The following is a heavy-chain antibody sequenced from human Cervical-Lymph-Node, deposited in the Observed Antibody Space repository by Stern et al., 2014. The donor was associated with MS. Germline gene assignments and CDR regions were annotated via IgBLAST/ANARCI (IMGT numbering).Heavy chain of an antibody. D-gene: IGHD1-7*01. CDR2: IKTDGSEK. CDR3: ARAVRELGT. CDR1: GFTFSNYW. V-gene: IGHV3-7*01. Sequence: VQLGESGGGLVQPGESLRLSCAVSGFTFSNYWMTWVRQAPGKGLEWVASIKTDGSEKSYVASVKGRLTISRDTSKNQLYLQMNILRSDDTAVYYCARAVRELGTWGQGTLVTVSS. J-gene: IGHJ5*02.